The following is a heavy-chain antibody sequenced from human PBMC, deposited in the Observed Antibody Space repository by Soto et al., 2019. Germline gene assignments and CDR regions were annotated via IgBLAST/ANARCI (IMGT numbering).Heavy chain of an antibody. D-gene: IGHD5-18*01. J-gene: IGHJ4*02. CDR1: GGSISSGDYY. Sequence: QVQLQESRPGLVKPSQTLSLTCTVSGGSISSGDYYWSWIRQPPGKALEWIGYIYYSGSTYYNPSLKSRITTSVDTSKNQFSLKLSSVTAADTAVYYCASSSYGYTFYDYWGQGTLVTVSS. V-gene: IGHV4-30-4*01. CDR2: IYYSGST. CDR3: ASSSYGYTFYDY.